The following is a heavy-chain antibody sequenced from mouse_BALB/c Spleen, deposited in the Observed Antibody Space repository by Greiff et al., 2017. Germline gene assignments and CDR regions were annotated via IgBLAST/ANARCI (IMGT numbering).Heavy chain of an antibody. V-gene: IGHV1S29*02. D-gene: IGHD6-1*01. CDR2: IYPYNGGT. CDR1: GYTFTDYN. J-gene: IGHJ4*01. Sequence: EVKVEESGPELVKPGASVKISCKASGYTFTDYNMHWVKQSHGKSLEWIGYIYPYNGGTGYNQKFKSKATLTVDNSSSTAYMELRSLTSEDSAVYYCARSAQPVYAMDYWGQGTSVTVSS. CDR3: ARSAQPVYAMDY.